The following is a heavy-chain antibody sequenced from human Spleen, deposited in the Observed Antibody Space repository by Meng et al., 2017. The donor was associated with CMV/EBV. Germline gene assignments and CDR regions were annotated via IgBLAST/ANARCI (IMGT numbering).Heavy chain of an antibody. CDR3: ASAAAEGFHHYYGMDV. Sequence: GESLKISCAASGFTFSSYAMSWVRQAPGKGLEWVSAISGSGGSTYYTDSVKGRFTISRDNSKNTLYLQMNSLRAEDTAVYYCASAAAEGFHHYYGMDVWGRGTTVTVSS. V-gene: IGHV3-23*01. J-gene: IGHJ6*02. D-gene: IGHD6-13*01. CDR2: ISGSGGST. CDR1: GFTFSSYA.